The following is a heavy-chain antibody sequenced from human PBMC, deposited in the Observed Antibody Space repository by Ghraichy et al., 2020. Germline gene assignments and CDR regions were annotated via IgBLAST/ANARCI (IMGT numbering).Heavy chain of an antibody. CDR1: GYTFTGYY. D-gene: IGHD6-13*01. J-gene: IGHJ6*02. Sequence: ASVKVSCKASGYTFTGYYMHWVRQAPGQGLEWMGWINPNSGGTNYAQKFQGRVTMTRDTSISTAYMELSRLRSDDTAVYYCARDLLDHRIAAAGTFYYYGMDVWGQGTTVTVSS. CDR3: ARDLLDHRIAAAGTFYYYGMDV. CDR2: INPNSGGT. V-gene: IGHV1-2*02.